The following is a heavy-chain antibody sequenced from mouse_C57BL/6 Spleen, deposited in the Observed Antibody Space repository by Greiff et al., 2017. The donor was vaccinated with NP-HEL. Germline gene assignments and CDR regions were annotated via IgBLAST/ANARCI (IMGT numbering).Heavy chain of an antibody. CDR3: ARGATGRYFDY. CDR2: IYPSDSET. CDR1: GYTFTSYW. V-gene: IGHV1-61*01. D-gene: IGHD3-1*01. Sequence: QVQLQQPGAELVRPGSSVNLSCKASGYTFTSYWMDWVKQRPGQGLEWIGNIYPSDSETHYNQKFKDKATLTVDKSSSTAYMQLSSLTSEDSAVYYCARGATGRYFDYWGQGTTLTVSS. J-gene: IGHJ2*01.